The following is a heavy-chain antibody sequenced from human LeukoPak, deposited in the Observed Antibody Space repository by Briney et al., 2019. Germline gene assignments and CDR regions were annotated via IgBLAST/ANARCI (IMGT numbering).Heavy chain of an antibody. J-gene: IGHJ4*02. Sequence: SVNVSCKASGGTFNSYAISWVRQAPGQGLEWMGRIIPILGIANYAQKFQGRVTITADKSTSTAYMELSSLRSEDTAVYYCARDHSSGYPYWGQGTLVTVSS. CDR3: ARDHSSGYPY. CDR2: IIPILGIA. CDR1: GGTFNSYA. D-gene: IGHD3-22*01. V-gene: IGHV1-69*04.